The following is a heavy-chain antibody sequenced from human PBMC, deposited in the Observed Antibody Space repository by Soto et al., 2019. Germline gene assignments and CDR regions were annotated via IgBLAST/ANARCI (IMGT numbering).Heavy chain of an antibody. CDR1: GGSISSYY. V-gene: IGHV4-59*01. CDR3: ARGLRPVGY. J-gene: IGHJ4*02. Sequence: QVQLQESGPGLVKPSETLSLTCTVSGGSISSYYWRCIRQPPGKGLEWIGYIYYSGSTNYNPSLKSRVTISVDTSKNQFSLKLSSVSAADTAVYYCARGLRPVGYWGQGTLVTVSS. CDR2: IYYSGST.